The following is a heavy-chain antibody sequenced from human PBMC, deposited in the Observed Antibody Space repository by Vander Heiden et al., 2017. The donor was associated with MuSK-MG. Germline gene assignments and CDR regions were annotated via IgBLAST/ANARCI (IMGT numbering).Heavy chain of an antibody. Sequence: EVQLVESGGGLVKPGGSLRLSCAASGFTFSSYSMNGVRQAPGKGLEWVSSISSSSSYIYYADSVKGRFTISRDNAKNSLYLQMNSLRAEDTAVYYCATAKTAYYFDYWGQGTLVTSPQ. CDR2: ISSSSSYI. CDR3: ATAKTAYYFDY. V-gene: IGHV3-21*01. J-gene: IGHJ4*02. CDR1: GFTFSSYS.